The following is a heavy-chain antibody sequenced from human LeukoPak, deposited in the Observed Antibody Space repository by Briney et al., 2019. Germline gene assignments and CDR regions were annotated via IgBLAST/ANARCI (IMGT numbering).Heavy chain of an antibody. Sequence: GGSLRLSCAASEFTFNTYAMTWVRQAPGKGLEWVSSISGKSTYTYYADSVKGRFTISRDNSKNTLYLQMNSLRAEDTAVYYCAKGIGSGSYYLFDYWGQGTLVTVSS. CDR1: EFTFNTYA. CDR3: AKGIGSGSYYLFDY. J-gene: IGHJ4*02. V-gene: IGHV3-23*01. D-gene: IGHD3-10*01. CDR2: ISGKSTYT.